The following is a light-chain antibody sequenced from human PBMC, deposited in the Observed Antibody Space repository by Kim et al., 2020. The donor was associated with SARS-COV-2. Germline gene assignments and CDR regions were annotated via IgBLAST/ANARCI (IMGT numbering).Light chain of an antibody. V-gene: IGLV2-14*03. CDR1: SSDVVVKTY. CDR2: DVS. CDR3: SSYTSSNTLV. J-gene: IGLJ1*01. Sequence: GHSFTISATGPSSDVVVKTYVSRYNKHPAKAPKLMIYDVSNRPSGVSNRFSGSKSGNTASLTISGLQAEDESDYYCSSYTSSNTLVFGSGTKVTVL.